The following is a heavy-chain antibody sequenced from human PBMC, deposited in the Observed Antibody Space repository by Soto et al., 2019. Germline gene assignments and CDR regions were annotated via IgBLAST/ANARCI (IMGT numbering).Heavy chain of an antibody. Sequence: GGSLRLSCAASGFTVGSNYMSWVRQAPGKGLEWVSVIYSGGSTYYADSVKGRFTISRDNSKNTLYLQMNSLRAEDTAVYYCARDDYGDYGGSAFDIWGQGTMVTVSS. CDR3: ARDDYGDYGGSAFDI. D-gene: IGHD4-17*01. CDR2: IYSGGST. J-gene: IGHJ3*02. CDR1: GFTVGSNY. V-gene: IGHV3-66*01.